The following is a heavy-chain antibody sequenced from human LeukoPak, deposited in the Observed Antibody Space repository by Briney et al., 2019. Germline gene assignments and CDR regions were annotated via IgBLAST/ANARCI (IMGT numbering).Heavy chain of an antibody. J-gene: IGHJ4*02. V-gene: IGHV4-34*01. Sequence: SETLSLTCAVYGGSFSGYYWSWIRQPPGKGLEWIGEINHSGSTNYNPSLKSQVTISVDTSKNQFSLKLSSVTAADTAVYYCARGRAAVVNWGQGTLVTVSS. CDR2: INHSGST. CDR3: ARGRAAVVN. D-gene: IGHD2-15*01. CDR1: GGSFSGYY.